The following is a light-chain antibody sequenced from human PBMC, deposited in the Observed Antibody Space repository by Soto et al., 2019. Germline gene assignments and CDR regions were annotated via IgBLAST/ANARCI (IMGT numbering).Light chain of an antibody. CDR2: SAS. CDR1: QGISTY. Sequence: DIQMTQSPSSLSASVGDRVTITCRASQGISTYLGWYQQKPGQTPTSLIYSASSLQGVVPSKFSGSGSGTVFTLTISDMQPDDFATYYCQQYYRYPWTFGQGTKVEIK. V-gene: IGKV1-16*02. CDR3: QQYYRYPWT. J-gene: IGKJ1*01.